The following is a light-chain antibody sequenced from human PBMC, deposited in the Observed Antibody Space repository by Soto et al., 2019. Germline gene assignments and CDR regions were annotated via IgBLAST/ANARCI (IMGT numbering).Light chain of an antibody. CDR2: DAS. Sequence: DIQMTQSPSTLSASVGARVTITCRASQSISSWLAWYQQKPGKAPKLLIYDASSLESVVPSRFSGSGSGTEFTLAISSLQPDDFAPDDGQQYNSYPVTFGQGTKLEIK. V-gene: IGKV1-5*01. J-gene: IGKJ2*01. CDR3: QQYNSYPVT. CDR1: QSISSW.